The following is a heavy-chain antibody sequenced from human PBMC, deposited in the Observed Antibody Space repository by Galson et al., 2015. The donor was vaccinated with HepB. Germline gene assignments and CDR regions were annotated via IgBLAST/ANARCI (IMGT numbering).Heavy chain of an antibody. CDR2: INPNSGGT. V-gene: IGHV1-2*06. J-gene: IGHJ6*02. CDR1: GYTFTGYY. Sequence: SVKVSCKASGYTFTGYYMHWVRQAPGQGLEWMGRINPNSGGTNYAQKFQGRVTMTRDTSISTAYMELSRLRSDDTAVYYCARVKRFYYGMDVWGQGTTVTVSS. CDR3: ARVKRFYYGMDV.